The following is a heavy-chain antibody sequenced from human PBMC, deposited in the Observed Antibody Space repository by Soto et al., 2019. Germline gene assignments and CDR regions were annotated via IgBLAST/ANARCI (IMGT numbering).Heavy chain of an antibody. D-gene: IGHD5-12*01. Sequence: QMQLVQSGPEVKKPGTSVKVSCKASGFTFTSSAVQWVRQARGQRLERIGWIVVGSGNTNYAQKFKERVTITRDMSTSTAYMELSSLRSEDTAVYYCAAGLEMATIGRESPFDYWGQGTLVTVSS. CDR3: AAGLEMATIGRESPFDY. CDR1: GFTFTSSA. CDR2: IVVGSGNT. V-gene: IGHV1-58*01. J-gene: IGHJ4*02.